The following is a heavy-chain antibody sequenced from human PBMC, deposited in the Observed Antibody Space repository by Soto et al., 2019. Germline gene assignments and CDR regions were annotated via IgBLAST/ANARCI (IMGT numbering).Heavy chain of an antibody. CDR2: ISSSSSYI. CDR1: GFTFSSYS. V-gene: IGHV3-21*01. CDR3: ARGRRGPCIGGYSYGSCAFDI. Sequence: GGSLRLSCAASGFTFSSYSMNWVRQAPGKGLEWVSSISSSSSYIYYADSVKGRFTISRDNAKNSLYLQMNSLRAEDTAVYYCARGRRGPCIGGYSYGSCAFDIWGQGTMVTVSS. D-gene: IGHD5-18*01. J-gene: IGHJ3*02.